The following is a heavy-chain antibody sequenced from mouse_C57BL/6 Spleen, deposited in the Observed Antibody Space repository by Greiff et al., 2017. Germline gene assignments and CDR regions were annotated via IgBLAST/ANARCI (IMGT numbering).Heavy chain of an antibody. CDR1: GFTFSSYG. CDR3: ARQGWDKNYFDY. V-gene: IGHV5-6*01. CDR2: ISSGGSYT. D-gene: IGHD4-1*01. J-gene: IGHJ2*01. Sequence: EVNLVESGGDLVKPGGSLKLSCAASGFTFSSYGMSWVRQTPDKRLEWVATISSGGSYTYYPDSVKGRFTISRDNAKNTLYLQMSSLKSEDTAMYYCARQGWDKNYFDYWGQGTTLTVSS.